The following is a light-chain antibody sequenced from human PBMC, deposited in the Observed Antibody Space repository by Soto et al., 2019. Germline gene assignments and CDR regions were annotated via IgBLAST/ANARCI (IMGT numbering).Light chain of an antibody. CDR3: QQYNSWPGT. CDR1: QSISNN. J-gene: IGKJ1*01. V-gene: IGKV3-15*01. CDR2: RAS. Sequence: EIAMTQSPATLSVSPGERATLSCRASQSISNNLAWYQQKPGQPPRLLIYRASTRATDVPARFSGFGAGTDFTLTISGMHSEDFAVYYCQQYNSWPGTFGQGTKVAIK.